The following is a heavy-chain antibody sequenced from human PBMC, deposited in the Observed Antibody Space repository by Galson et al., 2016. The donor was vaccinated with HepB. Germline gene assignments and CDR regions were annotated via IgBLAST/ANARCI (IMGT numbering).Heavy chain of an antibody. CDR2: IHYSGSA. Sequence: PLSLTCTVSGGSISGSGYYWSWIRHHPGKGLEWIGYIHYSGSAYYNPSLKSRLTISVDTSKNQFSLKLSSVTAADTGVYYWARLTLYYMDVWGKGTTVTVSS. V-gene: IGHV4-31*03. CDR3: ARLTLYYMDV. J-gene: IGHJ6*03. CDR1: GGSISGSGYY.